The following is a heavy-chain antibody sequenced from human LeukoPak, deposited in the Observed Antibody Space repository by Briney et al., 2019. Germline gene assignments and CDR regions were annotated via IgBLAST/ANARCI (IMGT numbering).Heavy chain of an antibody. Sequence: PSETLSLTCTVSGYSISGGYYWGWIRQPPGKGLEWIGSIYHSGSAYYNPSLKSRVTISVDTSKNQFSLKLSSVTAADTAVYYCARDPYIYYFDYWGQGTLVTVSS. CDR1: GYSISGGYY. D-gene: IGHD2-2*02. J-gene: IGHJ4*02. CDR2: IYHSGSA. CDR3: ARDPYIYYFDY. V-gene: IGHV4-38-2*02.